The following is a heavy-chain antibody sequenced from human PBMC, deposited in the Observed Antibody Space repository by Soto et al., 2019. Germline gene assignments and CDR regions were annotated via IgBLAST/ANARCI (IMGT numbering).Heavy chain of an antibody. D-gene: IGHD6-6*01. CDR1: GFTLNSYG. V-gene: IGHV3-23*01. CDR3: AKTSSASGRECPGH. J-gene: IGHJ4*02. Sequence: GGSLRLSCEASGFTLNSYGMTWVRQAPGKGLEWVSAISGSGGSTFYADSLGGRFTISRDNSKNILYLEMKSLRAGDTAMYYCAKTSSASGRECPGHWGQGAQVTVSS. CDR2: ISGSGGST.